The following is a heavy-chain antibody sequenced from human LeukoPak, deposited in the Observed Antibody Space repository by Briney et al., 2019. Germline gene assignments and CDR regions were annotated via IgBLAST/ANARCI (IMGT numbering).Heavy chain of an antibody. D-gene: IGHD2-21*02. CDR1: GFTFSSYS. CDR3: ARDVYCGGDCYSY. V-gene: IGHV3-21*01. CDR2: ISSSSSYI. J-gene: IGHJ4*02. Sequence: GGSLRLSCAASGFTFSSYSMNWVRQAPGKGLEWVSSISSSSSYIYYADSVKGRFTISRDNAKNSLYLQMNSLRAEDTAVYYCARDVYCGGDCYSYWGQGTLVTVSS.